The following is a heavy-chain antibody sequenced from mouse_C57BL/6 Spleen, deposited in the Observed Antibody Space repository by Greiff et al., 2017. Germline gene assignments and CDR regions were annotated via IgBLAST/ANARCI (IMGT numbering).Heavy chain of an antibody. Sequence: VKLMESGAELVKPGASVKLSCKASGYTFTEYTIHWVKQRSGQGLEWIGWFYPGSGSIKYNEKFKDKATLTADKSSSTVYMELSRLTSEDSAVYFCARHEDDGYYPYAMDYWGQGTSVTVSS. CDR2: FYPGSGSI. V-gene: IGHV1-62-2*01. D-gene: IGHD2-3*01. CDR3: ARHEDDGYYPYAMDY. J-gene: IGHJ4*01. CDR1: GYTFTEYT.